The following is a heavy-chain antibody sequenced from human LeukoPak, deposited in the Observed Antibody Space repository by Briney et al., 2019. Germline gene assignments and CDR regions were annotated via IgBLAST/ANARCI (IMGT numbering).Heavy chain of an antibody. CDR3: AREGPRGNSQFDY. V-gene: IGHV3-23*01. CDR2: ISGSGGST. Sequence: GGSLRLSCAASGFTFSSYAMSWVRQAPGKGLEWVSAISGSGGSTYYADSVKGRLTISRDNSKNTLYLQMNSLRAEDTAIYYCAREGPRGNSQFDYWGQGTLVTVSS. CDR1: GFTFSSYA. J-gene: IGHJ4*02. D-gene: IGHD2/OR15-2a*01.